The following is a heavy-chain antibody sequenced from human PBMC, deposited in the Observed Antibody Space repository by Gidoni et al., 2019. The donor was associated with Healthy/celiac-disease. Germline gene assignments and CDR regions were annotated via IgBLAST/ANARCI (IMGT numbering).Heavy chain of an antibody. CDR3: ARARDYGDPYYYYYGMDV. CDR1: GYTLTGYY. Sequence: QVQLVQSGAEVKKPGASVKVSCKASGYTLTGYYMHWVRQAPGQGLEWMGWINPNSGCTNYAQKFQGRVTMTRDTSISTAYMELSRLRSDDTAVYYCARARDYGDPYYYYYGMDVWGQGTTVTVSS. V-gene: IGHV1-2*02. CDR2: INPNSGCT. D-gene: IGHD4-17*01. J-gene: IGHJ6*02.